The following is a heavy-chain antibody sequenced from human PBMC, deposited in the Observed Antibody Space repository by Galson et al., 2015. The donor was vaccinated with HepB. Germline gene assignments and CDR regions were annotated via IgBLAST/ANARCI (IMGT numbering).Heavy chain of an antibody. Sequence: SVKVSCKASGYTFTSYYMHWVRQAPGQGLEWMGIINPSGGSTSYAQKFQGRVTMTRDTSTSTVYMELSSLRSEDTAVYYCARDGLHRGYYDSSGYSFDYWGQGTLVTVSS. CDR1: GYTFTSYY. V-gene: IGHV1-46*01. CDR2: INPSGGST. CDR3: ARDGLHRGYYDSSGYSFDY. D-gene: IGHD3-22*01. J-gene: IGHJ4*02.